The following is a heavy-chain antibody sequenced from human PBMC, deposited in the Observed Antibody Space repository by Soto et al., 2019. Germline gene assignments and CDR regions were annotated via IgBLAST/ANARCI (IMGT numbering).Heavy chain of an antibody. CDR3: ARDTETLGPRADDALDI. D-gene: IGHD3-3*02. CDR2: INAGSGNT. V-gene: IGHV1-3*01. Sequence: ASVKVSCKATGYTFSAYTMNWVRQAPGQSLEWMGWINAGSGNTKYSQNFQGRVSITRDTSASTVYMELTGLTSEDTAVYYCARDTETLGPRADDALDIWGQGTMVTVSS. CDR1: GYTFSAYT. J-gene: IGHJ3*02.